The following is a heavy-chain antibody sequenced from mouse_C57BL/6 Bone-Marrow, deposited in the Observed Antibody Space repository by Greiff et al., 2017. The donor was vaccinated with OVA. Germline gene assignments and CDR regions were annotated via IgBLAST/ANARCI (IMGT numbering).Heavy chain of an antibody. J-gene: IGHJ1*03. V-gene: IGHV1-55*01. D-gene: IGHD1-1*01. Sequence: VQLQQPGAELVKPGASVKMSCKASGYTFTSYWITWVKQRPGQGLEWIGDIYPGSGSTNYNEKFKSKATLTVDTSSSTAYMQLSSLTSEDSAVYYCARRDYGSSYYWYFDVWGTGTTVTVSS. CDR3: ARRDYGSSYYWYFDV. CDR2: IYPGSGST. CDR1: GYTFTSYW.